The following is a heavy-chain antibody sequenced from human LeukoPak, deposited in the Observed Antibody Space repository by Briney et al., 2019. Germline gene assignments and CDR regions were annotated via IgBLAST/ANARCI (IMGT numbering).Heavy chain of an antibody. CDR3: ARPSWGSSSWYYFDY. J-gene: IGHJ4*02. D-gene: IGHD6-13*01. CDR1: GFTVSNNY. Sequence: PGGSLRLSCAASGFTVSNNYMSWVRQAPGTGLEWVSVVYSGGSTFYADSVKGRFTISRDNSKNTLYLHMNSLRAEDTAVYYCARPSWGSSSWYYFDYWGQGTLVTVSS. V-gene: IGHV3-53*01. CDR2: VYSGGST.